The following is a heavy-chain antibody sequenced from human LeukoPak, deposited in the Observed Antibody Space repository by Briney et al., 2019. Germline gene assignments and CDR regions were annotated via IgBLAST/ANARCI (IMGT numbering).Heavy chain of an antibody. CDR1: GIAFSNHW. Sequence: GGSLRLSCAASGIAFSNHWMHWVRQAPGKGLEWVSRINNDGSYAVYADSVRARSTISRDNAKNTLYLQMNSLRPEDTAVYYCARDRPHNWFDPWGQGTLVTVSS. V-gene: IGHV3-74*01. CDR3: ARDRPHNWFDP. CDR2: INNDGSYA. J-gene: IGHJ5*02.